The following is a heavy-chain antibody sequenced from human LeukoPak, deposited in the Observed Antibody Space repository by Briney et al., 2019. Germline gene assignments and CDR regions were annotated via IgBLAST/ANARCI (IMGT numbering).Heavy chain of an antibody. CDR1: GFTFSSYS. J-gene: IGHJ4*02. V-gene: IGHV3-23*01. D-gene: IGHD2-8*01. Sequence: GGSLRLSCAASGFTFSSYSMNWVRQAPGKGLEWVSTISGSSGSTYYADSVKGRFTISRDNSKNTLYLQMNSLRAEDTAVYYCAKARGTYGGPFDYWGQGTLVTVSS. CDR2: ISGSSGST. CDR3: AKARGTYGGPFDY.